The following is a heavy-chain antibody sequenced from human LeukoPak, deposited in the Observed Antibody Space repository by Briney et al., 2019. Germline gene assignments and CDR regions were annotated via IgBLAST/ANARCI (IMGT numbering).Heavy chain of an antibody. Sequence: GGFLRLSCAASGFAFSRYWMHWVRQAPGKGLVWVSDINSDGSITRYADSVKGRFTISRDNAKNTLYLQMNSLRAEDTAVYYCASRDYTSSKYWGQGTLVTVSS. J-gene: IGHJ4*02. CDR1: GFAFSRYW. CDR3: ASRDYTSSKY. CDR2: INSDGSIT. D-gene: IGHD2-2*02. V-gene: IGHV3-74*01.